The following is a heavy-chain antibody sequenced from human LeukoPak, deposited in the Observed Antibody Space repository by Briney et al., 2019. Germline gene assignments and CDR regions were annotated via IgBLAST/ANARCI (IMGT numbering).Heavy chain of an antibody. Sequence: GGSLRLSCAASGFIFNNFAMSWVRQAPGKGLEWVSSISSSSSHIYYADSVKGRFTISRDNAKNSLYLQMNSLRAEDTAVYYYARDPRDGRGQGAFDFWGQGTMVTVSP. V-gene: IGHV3-21*01. CDR3: ARDPRDGRGQGAFDF. J-gene: IGHJ3*01. CDR1: GFIFNNFA. D-gene: IGHD3-22*01. CDR2: ISSSSSHI.